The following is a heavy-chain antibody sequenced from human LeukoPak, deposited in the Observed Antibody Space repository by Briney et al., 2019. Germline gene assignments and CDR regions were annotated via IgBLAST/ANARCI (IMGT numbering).Heavy chain of an antibody. CDR1: GYSFTTYW. D-gene: IGHD3-10*01. CDR2: FYPDDSDS. J-gene: IGHJ5*02. V-gene: IGHV5-51*01. CDR3: VRQRGSSGTINHFDP. Sequence: GESLKISCETSGYSFTTYWIGWVRQMPGTGLEWVGAFYPDDSDSRYSPSFQGQVVISADRSIRTAYLQWNSLKTSDTAMYYCVRQRGSSGTINHFDPWGQGTLVTVSS.